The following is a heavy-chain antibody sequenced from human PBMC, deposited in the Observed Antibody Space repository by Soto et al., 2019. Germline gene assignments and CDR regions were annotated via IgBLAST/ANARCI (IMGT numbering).Heavy chain of an antibody. D-gene: IGHD3-3*01. CDR1: GGTFSSYA. CDR3: AVLRFLERQGGGDYYYGMNL. J-gene: IGHJ6*01. V-gene: IGHV1-69*01. Sequence: QVQLVQSGAEVKKPGSSVKVSCKASGGTFSSYAISWVRQAPGQGLEWMGGIIPIFGTANYGQKFQGRVTITADESTSTAYTELSSLRSEDTTVYNCAVLRFLERQGGGDYYYGMNLWGQGTTVTVSS. CDR2: IIPIFGTA.